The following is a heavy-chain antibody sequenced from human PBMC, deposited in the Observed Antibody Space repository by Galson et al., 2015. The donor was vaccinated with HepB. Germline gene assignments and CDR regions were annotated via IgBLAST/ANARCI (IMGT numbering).Heavy chain of an antibody. CDR3: AKELSVAGYGMDV. V-gene: IGHV3-33*06. CDR2: IWYDGSNK. J-gene: IGHJ6*02. Sequence: SLRLSCAASGFTFSTYWMTWVRQAPGKGLEWVAVIWYDGSNKYYADSVKGRFTISRDNSKNTLYLQMNSLRAEDTAVYYCAKELSVAGYGMDVWGQGTTVTVSS. D-gene: IGHD6-19*01. CDR1: GFTFSTYW.